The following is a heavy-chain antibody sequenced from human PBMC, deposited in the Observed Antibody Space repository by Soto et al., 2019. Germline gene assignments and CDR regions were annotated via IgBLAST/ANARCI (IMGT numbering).Heavy chain of an antibody. CDR3: AKDGRQWLVRAKSFDY. J-gene: IGHJ4*02. D-gene: IGHD6-19*01. CDR1: GFTFSSYA. Sequence: PGGSLRLSCAASGFTFSSYAMSWVRQAPGKGLEWVSAISGSGGSTYYADSVKGRFTISRDNSKNTLYLQMNSLRAEDTAVYYCAKDGRQWLVRAKSFDYWGQGTLVTVSS. CDR2: ISGSGGST. V-gene: IGHV3-23*01.